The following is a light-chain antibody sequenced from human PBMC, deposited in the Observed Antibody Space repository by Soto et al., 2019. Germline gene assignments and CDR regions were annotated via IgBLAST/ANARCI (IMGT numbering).Light chain of an antibody. CDR1: QGIRNA. CDR2: AAS. Sequence: DIQMTQSPSSLSASVGDRITITCRASQGIRNALGWFQQRPGKAPKRLILAASTLQRGVPPRFSGSGSGTEFTLTISSLQPEDFATYYCLQHNNYPFTFGPGTKVDIK. CDR3: LQHNNYPFT. J-gene: IGKJ3*01. V-gene: IGKV1-17*01.